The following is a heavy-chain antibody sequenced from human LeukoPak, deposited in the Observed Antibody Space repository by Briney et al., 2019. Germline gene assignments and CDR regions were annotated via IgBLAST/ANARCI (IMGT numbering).Heavy chain of an antibody. CDR3: ARDAPMDV. V-gene: IGHV4-59*01. J-gene: IGHJ6*03. CDR2: IYYSGST. Sequence: LSETLSLTCTVSGGSISSYYWSWIRQPPGKGLEWIGYIYYSGSTNYNPSLKSRVTISVDTSKNQFSLKLSSVTAADTAVYYCARDAPMDVWGKGTTVTVSS. CDR1: GGSISSYY.